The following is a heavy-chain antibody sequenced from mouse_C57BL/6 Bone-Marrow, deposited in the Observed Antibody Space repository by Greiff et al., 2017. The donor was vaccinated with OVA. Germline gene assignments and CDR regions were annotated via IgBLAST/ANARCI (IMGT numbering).Heavy chain of an antibody. V-gene: IGHV1-64*01. CDR2: IHPNSGST. D-gene: IGHD4-1*01. CDR1: GYTFTSYW. CDR3: DLTLYYDAMDY. Sequence: VQLQQPGAELVKPGASVKLSCKASGYTFTSYWMHWVKQRPGQGLEWIGMIHPNSGSTNYNEKFKSKATLTVDKSSSTAYMQLSSLTSEDSAVYYCDLTLYYDAMDYWGQGTSVTVSS. J-gene: IGHJ4*01.